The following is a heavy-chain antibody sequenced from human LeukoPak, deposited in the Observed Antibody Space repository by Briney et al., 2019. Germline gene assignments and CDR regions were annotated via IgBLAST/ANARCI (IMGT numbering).Heavy chain of an antibody. Sequence: ASVKVSCKASGYAFTGYYMHWVRQAPGQGLEWMGWINPNSGGTNYAQKFQGRVNMTRDKSSGTAYMEPTRLRSDDTAVYYCARQPYYYGSGSYYKSWFDPWGQGTLVTVTA. J-gene: IGHJ5*02. D-gene: IGHD3-10*01. CDR1: GYAFTGYY. CDR2: INPNSGGT. CDR3: ARQPYYYGSGSYYKSWFDP. V-gene: IGHV1-2*02.